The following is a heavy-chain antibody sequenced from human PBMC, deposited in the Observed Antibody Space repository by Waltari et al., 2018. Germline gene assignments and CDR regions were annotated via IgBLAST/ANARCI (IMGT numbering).Heavy chain of an antibody. V-gene: IGHV4-30-2*01. CDR1: GGSISSGGYS. Sequence: QLQLQESGSGLVKPSQTLSLTCAVSGGSISSGGYSWSWIRQPPGKGLEWIGYIYHSGSSYYNPSLKSRVTISVDRAKNQFSLKLSSVTAADTAVYYCARDSGSLHAFDIWGQGTMVTVSS. CDR2: IYHSGSS. D-gene: IGHD1-26*01. CDR3: ARDSGSLHAFDI. J-gene: IGHJ3*02.